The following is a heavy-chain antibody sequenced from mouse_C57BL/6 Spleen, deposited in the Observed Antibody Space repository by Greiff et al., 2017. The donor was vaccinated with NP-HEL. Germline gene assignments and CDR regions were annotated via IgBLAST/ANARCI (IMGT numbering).Heavy chain of an antibody. Sequence: VQLQQSVAELVRPGASVKLSCTASGFNFKNTYMHWVKQRPEQGLEWIGRIDPANGNTKYAPKFQGKATITADTSSNTAYLQLSSLTSEDTAIYYCARDYYGRSPYAMDYWGQGTSVTVSS. J-gene: IGHJ4*01. D-gene: IGHD1-1*01. V-gene: IGHV14-3*01. CDR3: ARDYYGRSPYAMDY. CDR1: GFNFKNTY. CDR2: IDPANGNT.